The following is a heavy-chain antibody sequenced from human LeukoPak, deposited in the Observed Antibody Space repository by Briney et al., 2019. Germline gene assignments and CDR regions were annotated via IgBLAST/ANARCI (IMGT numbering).Heavy chain of an antibody. CDR3: ATRFSGRPFDP. V-gene: IGHV4-30-4*08. J-gene: IGHJ5*02. D-gene: IGHD1-26*01. Sequence: PSQTLSLICTVSGASISSGDYHWIWIRQPPGKGLEWIGYIYSSGSTYYNPSLKSRVSISVDTSKNHFSLQLTSVTAADTAVYYCATRFSGRPFDPWGQGTLVTVSS. CDR1: GASISSGDYH. CDR2: IYSSGST.